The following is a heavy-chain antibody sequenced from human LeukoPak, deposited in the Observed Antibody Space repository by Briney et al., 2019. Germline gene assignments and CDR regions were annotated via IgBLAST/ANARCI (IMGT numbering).Heavy chain of an antibody. D-gene: IGHD3-10*01. Sequence: AGGSLRLSCAASGFTFSSYSMNWVRQAPGKGLEWVSYISSSSSTIYYADSVKGRFTISRDNAKNSLYLQMNSLRAEDTAVYYCARGSGTQDYWGQGTLVTVSS. CDR2: ISSSSSTI. J-gene: IGHJ4*02. CDR1: GFTFSSYS. CDR3: ARGSGTQDY. V-gene: IGHV3-48*04.